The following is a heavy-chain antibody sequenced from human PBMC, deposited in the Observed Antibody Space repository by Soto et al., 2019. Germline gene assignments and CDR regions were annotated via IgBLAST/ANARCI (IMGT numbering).Heavy chain of an antibody. D-gene: IGHD3-10*01. CDR3: ARAPGAWFGDHGGFDY. Sequence: PSETLFLTCTVSGGSISSGGYYWSWIRQHPGKGLEWIGYIYYSGSTYYNPSLKSRVTISVDTSKNQFSLKLSSVTAADTAVYYCARAPGAWFGDHGGFDYWGQGTLVTVSS. J-gene: IGHJ4*02. CDR1: GGSISSGGYY. V-gene: IGHV4-31*03. CDR2: IYYSGST.